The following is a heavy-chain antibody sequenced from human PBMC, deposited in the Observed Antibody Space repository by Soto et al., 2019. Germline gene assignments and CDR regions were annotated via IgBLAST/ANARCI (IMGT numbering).Heavy chain of an antibody. Sequence: SDTLSLTCTVSGGSISSYYWSWIRRPPGKGLEWIGYIYYSGSTNYNPSLKSRVTISVDTSKNQFSLKLSSVTAADTAVYYCARGSNDIDYWGQGTLVTVSS. CDR3: ARGSNDIDY. J-gene: IGHJ4*02. V-gene: IGHV4-59*01. CDR1: GGSISSYY. D-gene: IGHD1-1*01. CDR2: IYYSGST.